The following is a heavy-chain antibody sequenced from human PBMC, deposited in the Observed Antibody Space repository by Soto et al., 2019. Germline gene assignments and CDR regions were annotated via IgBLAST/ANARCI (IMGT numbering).Heavy chain of an antibody. J-gene: IGHJ4*02. D-gene: IGHD5-18*01. V-gene: IGHV1-58*01. Sequence: SVKVSCKDSGFTFTNSAVQWVRRARGQRLEWIGWIVVGSGNTNYAKKLQERVTITRDMSTTTAYMELSSLRSEDTAVYYCATDKGDSYGYGNYWGQGTLVTVSS. CDR2: IVVGSGNT. CDR3: ATDKGDSYGYGNY. CDR1: GFTFTNSA.